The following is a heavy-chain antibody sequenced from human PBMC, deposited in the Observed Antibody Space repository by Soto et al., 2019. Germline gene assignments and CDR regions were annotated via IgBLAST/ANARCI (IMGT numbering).Heavy chain of an antibody. J-gene: IGHJ3*02. Sequence: GSLRLSCAASGFTFSSYAMSWVRQAPGKGLEWVSAISGSGGSTYYADTVKGRFTISRDNSKNTMYLQMNSLRAEDTAVYYCAKVRVSAMVPYDAFDIWGQGTMVTVSS. CDR1: GFTFSSYA. CDR3: AKVRVSAMVPYDAFDI. D-gene: IGHD5-18*01. CDR2: ISGSGGST. V-gene: IGHV3-23*01.